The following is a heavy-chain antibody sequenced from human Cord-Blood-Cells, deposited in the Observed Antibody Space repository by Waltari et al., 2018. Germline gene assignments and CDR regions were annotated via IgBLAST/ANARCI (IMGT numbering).Heavy chain of an antibody. J-gene: IGHJ4*02. V-gene: IGHV3-15*01. Sequence: EVQLVESGGGLVKPGGSLRLSCAASGFTFSNAWISWVRQAPGKGLEWVGSIKSKTDGGTTDYAAPVKGRFTISRDDSKNTLYLQMNSLKTEDTAVYYCTTQLVDYWGQGTLVTVSS. CDR1: GFTFSNAW. CDR3: TTQLVDY. CDR2: IKSKTDGGTT.